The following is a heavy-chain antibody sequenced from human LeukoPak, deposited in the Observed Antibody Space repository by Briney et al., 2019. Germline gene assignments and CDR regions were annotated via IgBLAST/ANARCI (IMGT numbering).Heavy chain of an antibody. CDR2: ITSPVGRM. CDR1: GFTVSNNY. Sequence: PGGSLRLSCAASGFTVSNNYMNWVRQAPGKGLEWVSSITSPVGRMYYADSLKGRITISRDNARSTLYLQMNSLRAKDTAVYYCATDGRSSGWYGFDYWGQGILVTVSS. D-gene: IGHD6-19*01. V-gene: IGHV3-21*01. J-gene: IGHJ4*02. CDR3: ATDGRSSGWYGFDY.